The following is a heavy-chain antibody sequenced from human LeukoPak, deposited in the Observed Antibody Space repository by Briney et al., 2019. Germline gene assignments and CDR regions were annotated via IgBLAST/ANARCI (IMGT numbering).Heavy chain of an antibody. J-gene: IGHJ5*02. V-gene: IGHV3-48*03. D-gene: IGHD3-22*01. CDR3: ARSIGYSSGWYPFSYYYDSSGYPNWFDP. CDR2: ISSSGSNI. CDR1: GFTFSSYE. Sequence: PGGSLRLSCAASGFTFSSYEMNWVRQAPGKGLEWVSYISSSGSNIYYADSVKGRFTISRDNAKNSLYLQMNSLRAEDTAVYYCARSIGYSSGWYPFSYYYDSSGYPNWFDPWGQGTLVTVSS.